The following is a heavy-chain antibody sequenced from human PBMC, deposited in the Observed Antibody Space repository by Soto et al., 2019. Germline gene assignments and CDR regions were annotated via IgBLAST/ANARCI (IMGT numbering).Heavy chain of an antibody. D-gene: IGHD6-13*01. J-gene: IGHJ6*02. CDR2: IYWDDDK. Sequence: QITLKESGPTLVKPTQTLTLTCTFSGFSLSTSGVGVGWIRQPPGKALEWLALIYWDDDKRYSPSLKSRLTTTKDTSKSQVGLTRTHMDFVDTDSYSCAHTKVGYSSSWYMYYYYGMDVGGQVTRVT. V-gene: IGHV2-5*02. CDR3: AHTKVGYSSSWYMYYYYGMDV. CDR1: GFSLSTSGVG.